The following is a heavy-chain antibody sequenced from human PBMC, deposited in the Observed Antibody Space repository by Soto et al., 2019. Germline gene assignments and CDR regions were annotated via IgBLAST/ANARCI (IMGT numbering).Heavy chain of an antibody. J-gene: IGHJ4*02. D-gene: IGHD6-13*01. Sequence: QVQLQESGPGLVKPSQTLSLTYTVSGGSINNGDYYWNWIRQHPEKGPEWMGYINYRGTTFYSPSLKSRIIISVDTSKNQFSLKLSSVTAADTAVYYCARDAPGAATYWGLGTLITGSS. V-gene: IGHV4-31*03. CDR2: INYRGTT. CDR1: GGSINNGDYY. CDR3: ARDAPGAATY.